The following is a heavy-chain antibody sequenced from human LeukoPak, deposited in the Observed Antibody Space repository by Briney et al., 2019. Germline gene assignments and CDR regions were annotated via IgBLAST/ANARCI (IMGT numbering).Heavy chain of an antibody. CDR3: ARIGSSGWPNFDY. D-gene: IGHD6-19*01. V-gene: IGHV4-39*07. CDR1: GGSISSSSYY. J-gene: IGHJ4*02. Sequence: PSETLSLTCTVSGGSISSSSYYWGWIRQPPGKGLERIGSIYYSGSTNYNPSLKSRVTISVDTSKNQFSLKLSSVTAADTAVYYCARIGSSGWPNFDYWGQGTLVTVSS. CDR2: IYYSGST.